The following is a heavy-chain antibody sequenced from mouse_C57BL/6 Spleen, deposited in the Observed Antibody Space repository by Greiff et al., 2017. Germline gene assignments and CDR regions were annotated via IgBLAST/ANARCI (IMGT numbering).Heavy chain of an antibody. CDR1: GYTFTSSC. V-gene: IGHV1-72*01. D-gene: IGHD1-1*01. CDR3: AREDYYGSPYAMDY. Sequence: QVQLQQPGAELVKPGASVKLSCKASGYTFTSSCMHWVKQRPGRGLEWIGRIDPNIGSTKYNEKFKSKATLTVDKPSSTAYMQLSSLTSEDTAVYYCAREDYYGSPYAMDYWGQGTSVTVSS. J-gene: IGHJ4*01. CDR2: IDPNIGST.